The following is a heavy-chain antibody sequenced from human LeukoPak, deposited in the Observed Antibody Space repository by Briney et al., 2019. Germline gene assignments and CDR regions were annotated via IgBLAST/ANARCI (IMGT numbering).Heavy chain of an antibody. CDR2: ISGSGGST. V-gene: IGHV3-23*01. D-gene: IGHD3-22*01. CDR3: ATPTKYYYDSSGYYPLGY. J-gene: IGHJ4*02. Sequence: GGSLRLSCAASGFTFSSYAMSWVRQAPGKGLEWVSAISGSGGSTYYADSVKGRFTISRDNSKNTLYLQMNSLRAEDTAVYCCATPTKYYYDSSGYYPLGYWGQGTLVTVSS. CDR1: GFTFSSYA.